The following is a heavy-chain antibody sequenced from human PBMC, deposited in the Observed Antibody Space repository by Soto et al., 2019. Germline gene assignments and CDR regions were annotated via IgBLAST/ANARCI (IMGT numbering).Heavy chain of an antibody. V-gene: IGHV4-34*01. CDR3: ARVDSSGWYFGY. CDR2: INHSGST. CDR1: GGSFSGYY. Sequence: LSLTCAVYGGSFSGYYWSWIRQPPGKGLEWIGEINHSGSTNYNPSLKSRVTISVDTSKNQFSLKLSSVSAADTAVYYCARVDSSGWYFGYWGQGTLVTVS. J-gene: IGHJ4*02. D-gene: IGHD6-19*01.